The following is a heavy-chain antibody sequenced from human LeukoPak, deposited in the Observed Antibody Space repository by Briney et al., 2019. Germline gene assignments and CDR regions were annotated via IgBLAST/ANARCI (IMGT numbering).Heavy chain of an antibody. CDR1: GFTFSSYE. CDR2: ISSSGSTI. Sequence: GGSLRLSCAASGFTFSSYEMNWVRQAPGKGLEWVSYISSSGSTIYYADSVKGRFTISRDNAKNSLCLQMNSLRAEDTAVYYCALPRGAYYDSSGSLFDYWGQGTLVTVSS. D-gene: IGHD3-22*01. V-gene: IGHV3-48*03. J-gene: IGHJ4*02. CDR3: ALPRGAYYDSSGSLFDY.